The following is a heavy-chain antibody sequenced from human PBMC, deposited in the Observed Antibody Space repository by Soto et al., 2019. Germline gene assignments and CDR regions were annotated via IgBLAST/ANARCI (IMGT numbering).Heavy chain of an antibody. J-gene: IGHJ5*02. V-gene: IGHV2-5*02. Sequence: QITLKESGPTLVKPTQTLTLTCTFSGFSLSTSGVGVGWIRQPPGKALEWLALIYWDDDKRYSPSLKSRLTLTKDPSKNQVGLKKANMDPGDTAPYYWSPKDRRRWYNLFHPWGQGTLVPVSS. CDR2: IYWDDDK. CDR3: SPKDRRRWYNLFHP. CDR1: GFSLSTSGVG. D-gene: IGHD6-13*01.